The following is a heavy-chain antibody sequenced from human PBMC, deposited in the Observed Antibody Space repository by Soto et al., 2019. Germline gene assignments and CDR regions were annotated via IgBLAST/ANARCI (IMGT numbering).Heavy chain of an antibody. CDR3: ARVLYYGSGSYSPYGMDV. J-gene: IGHJ6*02. CDR1: GVSFNNNG. V-gene: IGHV1-69*01. D-gene: IGHD3-10*01. CDR2: VSPPFRTS. Sequence: QVQLVQSGAEVKKPGSSVKVSCKTSGVSFNNNGIGWVRQAPGHGLEWMGGVSPPFRTSNYARKFLGRISITADASTGTVNIELSSLTSEDTSQYYCARVLYYGSGSYSPYGMDVWGQGTTVTVSS.